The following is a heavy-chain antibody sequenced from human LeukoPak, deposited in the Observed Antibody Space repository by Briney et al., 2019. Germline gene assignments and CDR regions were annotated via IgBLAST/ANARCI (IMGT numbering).Heavy chain of an antibody. Sequence: GGSLRLSCAASGFTFSSYGMHWVRQAPGKGLEWEAVISYDGSNKYYADSVKGRFTISRDNSKNTLYLQMNSLRAEDTAVYYCAKDRSSAKDYWGQGTLVTVSS. D-gene: IGHD6-13*01. CDR3: AKDRSSAKDY. J-gene: IGHJ4*02. CDR2: ISYDGSNK. CDR1: GFTFSSYG. V-gene: IGHV3-30*18.